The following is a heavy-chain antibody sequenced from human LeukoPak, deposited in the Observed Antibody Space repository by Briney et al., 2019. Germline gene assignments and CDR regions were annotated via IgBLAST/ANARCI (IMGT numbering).Heavy chain of an antibody. V-gene: IGHV1-18*01. D-gene: IGHD2-2*01. J-gene: IGHJ4*02. CDR1: GYTFNSFS. CDR3: AREWKYCGATSCGYYF. Sequence: ASVKVSCKASGYTFNSFSINWVRQAPGQGLEWMGWISTYNGNTNHSQKLQGRVTMTTDTSTSTAYMELRSLRSDDTAVYYCAREWKYCGATSCGYYFWGQGTLVTVSS. CDR2: ISTYNGNT.